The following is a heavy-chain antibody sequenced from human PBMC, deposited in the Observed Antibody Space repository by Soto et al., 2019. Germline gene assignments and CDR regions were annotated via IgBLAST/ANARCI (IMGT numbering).Heavy chain of an antibody. Sequence: QVQLVQSGAEVKKPGASVKVSCKGSGYSFSSYGLSWLRQAPGQGLEWMGWISPYNGNTNYAQKFQGRVIMTTDTPTSTAYMELRSLRSEDTAVYYCARGYLHFDYWGQGTLVTVSS. CDR2: ISPYNGNT. CDR1: GYSFSSYG. J-gene: IGHJ4*02. V-gene: IGHV1-18*04. CDR3: ARGYLHFDY. D-gene: IGHD2-2*02.